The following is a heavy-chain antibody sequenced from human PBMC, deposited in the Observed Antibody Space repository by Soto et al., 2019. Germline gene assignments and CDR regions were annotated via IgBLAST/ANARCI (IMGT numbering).Heavy chain of an antibody. J-gene: IGHJ6*02. V-gene: IGHV4-31*03. D-gene: IGHD6-13*01. CDR2: IYYSGST. Sequence: QVQLQESGPGLVKPSQTLSLTCTVSGGSISSGGYYWSWIRQHPGKGLEWIGYIYYSGSTYYNPSLTSRVTISVDTSKNQFSLKLSSVTAADTAVYYCARGGIAAFTDYYYGMDVWGQGTTVTVSS. CDR3: ARGGIAAFTDYYYGMDV. CDR1: GGSISSGGYY.